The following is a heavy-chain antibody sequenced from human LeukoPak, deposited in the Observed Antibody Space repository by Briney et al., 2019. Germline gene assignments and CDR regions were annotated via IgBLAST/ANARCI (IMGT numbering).Heavy chain of an antibody. J-gene: IGHJ4*02. V-gene: IGHV3-23*01. CDR3: AKVLWFGELLPFDY. Sequence: PGGSLRLSCAASGFTFSSHAMSWVRQAPGKGLEWVSAISGSGGSTYYADSVKGRFTISRDNSKNTLYLQMNSLRAEDTAVYYCAKVLWFGELLPFDYWGQGTLVTVSS. CDR1: GFTFSSHA. D-gene: IGHD3-10*01. CDR2: ISGSGGST.